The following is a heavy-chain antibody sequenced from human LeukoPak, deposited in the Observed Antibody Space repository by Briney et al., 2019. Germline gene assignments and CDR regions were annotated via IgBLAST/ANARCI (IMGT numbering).Heavy chain of an antibody. CDR3: ARATYNWNYVEPYYYYYYMDV. V-gene: IGHV1-69*05. CDR2: IIPIFGTA. CDR1: GGTFSSYA. Sequence: ASVKVSCKASGGTFSSYAISWVRQAPGQGLEWMGGIIPIFGTANYAQKSQGRVTITTDESTSTAYMELSSLRSEDTAVYYCARATYNWNYVEPYYYYYYMDVWGKGITVTVSS. J-gene: IGHJ6*03. D-gene: IGHD1-7*01.